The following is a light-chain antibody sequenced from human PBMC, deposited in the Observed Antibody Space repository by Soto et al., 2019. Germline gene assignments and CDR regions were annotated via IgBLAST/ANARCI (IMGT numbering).Light chain of an antibody. Sequence: EIVLTQSPGTLSLSPGERATLSCRASQSVSSSYLAWYQQKPGQAPGLLIYVASSRATGIPHRFSGSGSGTDFTLTISRLEPEDFAVYYCQQYGSSPLTFGGGTKVEIK. CDR3: QQYGSSPLT. J-gene: IGKJ4*01. CDR1: QSVSSSY. V-gene: IGKV3-20*01. CDR2: VAS.